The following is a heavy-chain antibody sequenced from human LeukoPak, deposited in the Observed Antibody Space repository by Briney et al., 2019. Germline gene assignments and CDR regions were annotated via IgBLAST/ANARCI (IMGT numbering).Heavy chain of an antibody. J-gene: IGHJ3*02. CDR2: IYYSGNT. CDR1: GGSISSYY. CDR3: ARPRGEFHYYAFDI. Sequence: SETLSLTCTVSGGSISSYYWSWIRQPPGKGLDWIGYIYYSGNTNYNPSLKSRVTMSVDTSKNQLSLKLSSVTAADTAVYYCARPRGEFHYYAFDIWGHGTMVTVS. D-gene: IGHD3-16*01. V-gene: IGHV4-59*08.